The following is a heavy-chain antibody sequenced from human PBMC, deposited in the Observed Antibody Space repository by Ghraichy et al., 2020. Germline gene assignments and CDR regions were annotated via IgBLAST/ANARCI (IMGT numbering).Heavy chain of an antibody. J-gene: IGHJ4*02. CDR2: MAQDGSQT. D-gene: IGHD7-27*01. CDR3: ARENWGKWDY. CDR1: GXSFSIYW. V-gene: IGHV3-7*03. Sequence: GGSLRLSCAASGXSFSIYWMTWVRQAPGKGLEWVATMAQDGSQTYYLDSVKGRFTISRDNAKDSLFMQMDSLRAEDTAVYYCARENWGKWDYWGQGIPVIVSS.